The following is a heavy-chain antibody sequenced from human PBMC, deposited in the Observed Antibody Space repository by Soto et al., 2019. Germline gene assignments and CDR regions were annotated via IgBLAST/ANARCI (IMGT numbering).Heavy chain of an antibody. J-gene: IGHJ6*02. CDR2: IYYSGST. Sequence: PSETLSLTCTVSGGSISSGGYYWSWIRQHPGKGLEWIGYIYYSGSTYYNPSLKSRVTISVDTSKNQFSLKLSSVTAADTAVYYCARGDFWSGYRPNYYGMDVWGQGTTVTVSS. CDR3: ARGDFWSGYRPNYYGMDV. D-gene: IGHD3-3*01. V-gene: IGHV4-31*03. CDR1: GGSISSGGYY.